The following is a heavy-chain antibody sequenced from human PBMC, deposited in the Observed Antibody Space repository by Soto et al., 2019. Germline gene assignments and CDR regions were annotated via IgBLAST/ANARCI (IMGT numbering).Heavy chain of an antibody. CDR1: GGSFSGYY. CDR3: ARGGGIFWAVAGKSFDY. CDR2: INHSGST. V-gene: IGHV4-34*01. D-gene: IGHD6-19*01. J-gene: IGHJ4*02. Sequence: QVQLQQWGAGLLKPSETLSLTCAVYGGSFSGYYWSWIRQPPGKGLEWIGEINHSGSTNYNPSLKSRVTISVDTSKNQFSLKLSSVTSADTAMYYCARGGGIFWAVAGKSFDYWGQGTLVTVSS.